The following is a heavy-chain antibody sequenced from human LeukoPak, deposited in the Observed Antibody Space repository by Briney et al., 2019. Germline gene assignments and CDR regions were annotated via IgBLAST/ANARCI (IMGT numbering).Heavy chain of an antibody. J-gene: IGHJ2*01. CDR1: GGSFSGYY. V-gene: IGHV4-34*01. CDR3: ARGRVLRFLEWLSSTQNWYFDL. D-gene: IGHD3-3*01. CDR2: INHSGST. Sequence: SETLSLTCAVYGGSFSGYYWSWIRQPPGKGLEWIGEINHSGSTNYNPSLKSRVTISVDTSKNQFSLKLSSVTAADTAVYYCARGRVLRFLEWLSSTQNWYFDLWSRGTLVTVSS.